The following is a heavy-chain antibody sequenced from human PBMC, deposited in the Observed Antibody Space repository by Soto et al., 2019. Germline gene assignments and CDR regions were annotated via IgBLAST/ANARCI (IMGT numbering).Heavy chain of an antibody. V-gene: IGHV4-39*01. J-gene: IGHJ4*02. CDR1: GGSISSSSYY. CDR3: ARLPWGSYSITFDY. Sequence: SETLSLTCTVSGGSISSSSYYWGWIRQPPGKGLEWIGSIYYSGSTYYNPSLKSRVTISVDTSKNQFSLKLSSVTAADTAVYYCARLPWGSYSITFDYWGQGTLVTVSS. D-gene: IGHD1-26*01. CDR2: IYYSGST.